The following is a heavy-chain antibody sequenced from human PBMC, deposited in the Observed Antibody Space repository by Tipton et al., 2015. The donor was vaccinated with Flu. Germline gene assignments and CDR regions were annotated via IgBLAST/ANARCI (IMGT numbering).Heavy chain of an antibody. D-gene: IGHD6-19*01. J-gene: IGHJ5*02. CDR1: GFTFSGFW. Sequence: SLRLSCAASGFTFSGFWMKWVRQAPGKGLEWVANIKQDGSEKYYVDSVKGRCTISRDNMKKSLYLQMNSLRVEDTAVYYCTRGLGWLVETWGQGTLVTVST. CDR2: IKQDGSEK. V-gene: IGHV3-7*01. CDR3: TRGLGWLVET.